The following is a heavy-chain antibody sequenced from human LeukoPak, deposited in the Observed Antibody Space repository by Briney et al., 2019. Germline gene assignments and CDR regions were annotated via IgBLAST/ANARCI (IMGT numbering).Heavy chain of an antibody. CDR1: GGTFSSYP. J-gene: IGHJ3*02. V-gene: IGHV1-69*06. Sequence: SVKVSCKASGGTFSSYPISWVRQAPGRGLEWMGGIIPMFDTADFAQKFQGRVTITADTSTSTAYMQLSSLRSEDTAVYYCARARSGPYGSGSLDAFDIWGQGTMVTVSS. CDR3: ARARSGPYGSGSLDAFDI. D-gene: IGHD3-10*01. CDR2: IIPMFDTA.